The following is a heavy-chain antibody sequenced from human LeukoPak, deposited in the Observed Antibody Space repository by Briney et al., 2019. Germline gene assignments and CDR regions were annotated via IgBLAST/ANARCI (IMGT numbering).Heavy chain of an antibody. Sequence: GGSLRLSCTASGFTFGDYAMSWFRQAPGKGLEWVGFIRSKAYGGTTEYAASVKGRFTISRDDSKSIAYLQMNSLKTEDTAVYYCTRTYYHGSGSYLETIVDYWGQGTLVTVSS. V-gene: IGHV3-49*03. D-gene: IGHD3-10*01. CDR3: TRTYYHGSGSYLETIVDY. CDR1: GFTFGDYA. CDR2: IRSKAYGGTT. J-gene: IGHJ4*02.